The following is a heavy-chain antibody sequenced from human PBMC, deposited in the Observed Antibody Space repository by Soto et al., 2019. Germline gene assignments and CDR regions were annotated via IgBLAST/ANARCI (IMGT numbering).Heavy chain of an antibody. D-gene: IGHD3-22*01. V-gene: IGHV3-15*01. J-gene: IGHJ4*02. CDR2: IKSKTDGGTT. CDR3: TTLAYDSSGYYYSHWVDY. Sequence: PGGSLRLSCAASGFTFSNAWMSWVRQAPGKGLEWVGRIKSKTDGGTTDYAAPVKGRFTISRDDSKNTLYLQMNSLKTEDTAVYYCTTLAYDSSGYYYSHWVDYWGQGTLVTVSS. CDR1: GFTFSNAW.